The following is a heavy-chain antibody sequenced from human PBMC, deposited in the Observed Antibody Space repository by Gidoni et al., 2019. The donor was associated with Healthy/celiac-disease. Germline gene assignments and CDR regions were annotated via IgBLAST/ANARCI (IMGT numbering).Heavy chain of an antibody. CDR1: GGSISSGGYS. CDR3: ARGVCSTNGACSDFDY. Sequence: QLQLQESGSGLVKPSQTLSITCAVSGGSISSGGYSWSWVRQPPGKGLEWIWYIYQSGSTYYNPSLKSRVTISVGRSKNQFSLKLSSVTAADTAVYYCARGVCSTNGACSDFDYWGQGTLVTVSS. CDR2: IYQSGST. J-gene: IGHJ4*02. D-gene: IGHD2-8*01. V-gene: IGHV4-30-2*01.